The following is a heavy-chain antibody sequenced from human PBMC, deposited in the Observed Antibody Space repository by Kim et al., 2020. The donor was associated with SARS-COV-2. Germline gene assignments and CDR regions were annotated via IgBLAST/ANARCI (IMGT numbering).Heavy chain of an antibody. CDR3: AKLTSSGYYPDAFDI. J-gene: IGHJ3*02. CDR2: ISWNSGSI. Sequence: GGSLRLSCAASGFTFDDYAMHWVRQAPGKGLEWVSGISWNSGSIGYADSVKGRFTISRDNAKNSLYLQMNSLRAEDTALYYCAKLTSSGYYPDAFDIWGQGTMVTVSS. V-gene: IGHV3-9*01. D-gene: IGHD3-22*01. CDR1: GFTFDDYA.